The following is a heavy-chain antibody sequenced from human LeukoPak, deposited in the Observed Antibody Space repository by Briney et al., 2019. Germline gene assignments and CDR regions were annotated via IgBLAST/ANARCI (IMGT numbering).Heavy chain of an antibody. CDR2: IHPEGNEK. V-gene: IGHV3-7*04. J-gene: IGHJ4*02. Sequence: GGSLRLSCETSGFSFSNFWMSWVRQAPGRGLQWVANIHPEGNEKYHVESVKGRFIISRDNARNLLFLQMNGLRVEDTAVYYCARGDDFSGDHWGQGTLITVSS. D-gene: IGHD1-1*01. CDR3: ARGDDFSGDH. CDR1: GFSFSNFW.